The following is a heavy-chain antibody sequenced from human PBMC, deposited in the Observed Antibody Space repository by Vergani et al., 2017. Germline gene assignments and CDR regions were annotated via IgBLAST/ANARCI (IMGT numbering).Heavy chain of an antibody. CDR3: VKARCSGPCFMSNWFDS. Sequence: VQLVESGGGLIHPGGSLRLSCEGSGFSFSGYWMHWVRQSPEKGLVWVSRIKSDGSITHYADSVKGRFTISRDNAKNTLYLEMNSLRGDDTAIYYCVKARCSGPCFMSNWFDSWGQGALVTVSS. CDR2: IKSDGSIT. V-gene: IGHV3-74*01. J-gene: IGHJ5*01. D-gene: IGHD5-12*01. CDR1: GFSFSGYW.